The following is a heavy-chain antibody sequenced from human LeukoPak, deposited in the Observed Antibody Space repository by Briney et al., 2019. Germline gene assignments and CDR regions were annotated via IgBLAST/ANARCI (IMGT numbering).Heavy chain of an antibody. CDR1: GFTFSSYV. Sequence: PGGSLRLSCAASGFTFSSYVMHWVRQAPGKGLEWVAFIRYDGSNKYYADSVKGRFTISRDNSKNTLYLQMNSLRAEDTAVYYCAKDGYYYDSSGYYYYMDVWGKGTTVTISS. D-gene: IGHD3-22*01. V-gene: IGHV3-30*02. J-gene: IGHJ6*03. CDR3: AKDGYYYDSSGYYYYMDV. CDR2: IRYDGSNK.